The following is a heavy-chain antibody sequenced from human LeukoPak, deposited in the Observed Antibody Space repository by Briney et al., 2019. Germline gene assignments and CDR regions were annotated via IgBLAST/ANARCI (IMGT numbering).Heavy chain of an antibody. Sequence: GGSLRLSCAASGFTFSDYEMNWVRQAPGKGLEWLSYIDNGGSTIYYADSVKGRFTISRDNSKNTLYLQMNSLRAEDTAVYYCAKDRVGATYVDYWGQGTLVTVSS. V-gene: IGHV3-48*03. CDR2: IDNGGSTI. CDR3: AKDRVGATYVDY. J-gene: IGHJ4*02. CDR1: GFTFSDYE. D-gene: IGHD1-26*01.